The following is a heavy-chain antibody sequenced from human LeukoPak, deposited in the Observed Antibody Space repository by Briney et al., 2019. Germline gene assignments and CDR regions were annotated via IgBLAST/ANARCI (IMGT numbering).Heavy chain of an antibody. CDR3: ARDGDYGDYPTHMDV. V-gene: IGHV3-7*01. Sequence: GGSLRLSCAASGFTFSSYWMSWVRQAPGKGLEWVANIKQDGSEKYYVDSVKGRFTISRDNAKNSLYLQVNSLRAEDTAVYYCARDGDYGDYPTHMDVWGKGTTVTVSS. D-gene: IGHD4-17*01. CDR2: IKQDGSEK. CDR1: GFTFSSYW. J-gene: IGHJ6*03.